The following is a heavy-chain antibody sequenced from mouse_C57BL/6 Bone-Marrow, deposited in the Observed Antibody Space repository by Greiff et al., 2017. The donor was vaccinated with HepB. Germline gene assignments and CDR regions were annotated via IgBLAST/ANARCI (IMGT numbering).Heavy chain of an antibody. D-gene: IGHD1-1*01. CDR3: TAITTVVAKGY. J-gene: IGHJ2*01. CDR1: GFNIKDDY. Sequence: EVKLQQSGAELVRPGASVKLSCTASGFNIKDDYMHWVKQRPEQGLEWIGWIDPENGDTEYASKFQGKATITADTSSNTAYLQLSSLTSEDTAVYYCTAITTVVAKGYWGQGTTLTVSS. CDR2: IDPENGDT. V-gene: IGHV14-4*01.